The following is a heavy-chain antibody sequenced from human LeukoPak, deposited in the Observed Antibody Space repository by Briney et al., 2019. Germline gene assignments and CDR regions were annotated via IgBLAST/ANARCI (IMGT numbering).Heavy chain of an antibody. V-gene: IGHV3-30*02. Sequence: GGSLRLSCAASGFTFSSYGMHWVRQAPGKGLEWVAVIWYGGSNKYYADSVKGRFTISRDNSKNTLYLQMNSLRAEDTAVYYCAKGSQITIFGVGHSEPGLDYWGQGTLVTVSS. CDR1: GFTFSSYG. D-gene: IGHD3-3*01. J-gene: IGHJ4*02. CDR2: IWYGGSNK. CDR3: AKGSQITIFGVGHSEPGLDY.